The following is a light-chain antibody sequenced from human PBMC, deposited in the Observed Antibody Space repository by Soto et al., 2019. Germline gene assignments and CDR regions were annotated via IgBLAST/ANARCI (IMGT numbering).Light chain of an antibody. CDR1: QDIGRY. J-gene: IGKJ4*01. CDR2: DAS. Sequence: ETVLTQSPATLSLSPGERATLSCRASQDIGRYLIWYQQKVGQAPRLLIHDASSGATGIPSRFSGSGSGTDFTLTISSLEPEDFAVYYCQQRGNWPLTFGGGTRVEI. CDR3: QQRGNWPLT. V-gene: IGKV3-11*01.